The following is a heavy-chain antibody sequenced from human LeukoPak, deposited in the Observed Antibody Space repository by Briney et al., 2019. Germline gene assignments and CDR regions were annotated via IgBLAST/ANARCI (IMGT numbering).Heavy chain of an antibody. V-gene: IGHV1-69*04. CDR3: ARGGEYSSRHDAFDI. CDR1: GGTFSSYA. CDR2: IIPILGIA. J-gene: IGHJ3*02. D-gene: IGHD6-13*01. Sequence: ASVKVSCKASGGTFSSYAISWVRQAPGQGLEWMGRIIPILGIANYAQKFQGRVTITADKSTSTAYMELSSLRSEDTAVYYCARGGEYSSRHDAFDIWGQGTMVTVSS.